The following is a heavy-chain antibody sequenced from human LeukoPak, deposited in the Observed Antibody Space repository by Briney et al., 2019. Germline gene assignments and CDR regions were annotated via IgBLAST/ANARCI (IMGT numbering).Heavy chain of an antibody. CDR2: IYHSGST. J-gene: IGHJ3*02. V-gene: IGHV4-38-2*02. D-gene: IGHD3-10*01. CDR1: GYSISSGYY. CDR3: AKCRRMVDAFDI. Sequence: KPSETLSLTCTVSGYSISSGYYWGWIRQPPGKGLEWIGSIYHSGSTYYDPSLKSRVTISVDTSKNQFSLKLSSVTAADTAVYYCAKCRRMVDAFDIWGQGTMVTVSS.